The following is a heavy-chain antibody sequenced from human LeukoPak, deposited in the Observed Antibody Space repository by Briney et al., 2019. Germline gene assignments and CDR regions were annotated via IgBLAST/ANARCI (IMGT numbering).Heavy chain of an antibody. V-gene: IGHV3-15*07. J-gene: IGHJ4*02. CDR3: AKLTTS. D-gene: IGHD4-11*01. Sequence: GGSLRLSCAASGFTFTTAWMNWVRQAPGKGLEWVGRIKSKIDGGTTDYAAPVKGRFTISRDDSKTTLYLQMNSLRAEDTAVYYCAKLTTSWGQGTLVTVSS. CDR2: IKSKIDGGTT. CDR1: GFTFTTAW.